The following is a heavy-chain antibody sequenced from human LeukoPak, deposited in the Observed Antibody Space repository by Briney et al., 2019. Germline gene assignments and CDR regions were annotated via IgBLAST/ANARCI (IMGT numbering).Heavy chain of an antibody. CDR3: ARGSHAGREASDI. CDR2: IYSGGST. J-gene: IGHJ3*02. CDR1: GFTVSSNY. Sequence: PGGSLRLSCAASGFTVSSNYMSWVRQAPGKGLEWVSVIYSGGSTYYADSVKGRFTISRDNSKNTLYLQMNSLRAEDTAVYYCARGSHAGREASDIWGQGTMVTVSS. D-gene: IGHD2-2*01. V-gene: IGHV3-66*02.